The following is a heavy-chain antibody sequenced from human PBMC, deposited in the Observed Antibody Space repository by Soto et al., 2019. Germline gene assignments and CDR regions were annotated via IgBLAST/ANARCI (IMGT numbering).Heavy chain of an antibody. Sequence: QVQLQQWGAGLLKPSETLSLTCAVYGGSFSGYYWSWIRQPPGKGLEWIGEINHSGSTNYNPSLKCRVTISVDTSKNQFSLKLSSVTAADTAVYCCARVGIADYWGQGTLVTVSS. D-gene: IGHD6-13*01. CDR3: ARVGIADY. J-gene: IGHJ4*02. V-gene: IGHV4-34*01. CDR2: INHSGST. CDR1: GGSFSGYY.